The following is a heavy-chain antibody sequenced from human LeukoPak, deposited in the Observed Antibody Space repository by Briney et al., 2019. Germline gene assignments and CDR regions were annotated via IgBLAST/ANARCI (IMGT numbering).Heavy chain of an antibody. Sequence: PGGSLRLSCAASGFTFDDYAMHWVRQAPGKGLEWVSGISWNSGSIGYADSVKGRFTISRDNAKNSLYLQMNSLRAEDTAVYYCARDEDSSGYCDYWGQGTLVTVSS. D-gene: IGHD3-22*01. CDR2: ISWNSGSI. V-gene: IGHV3-9*01. CDR3: ARDEDSSGYCDY. J-gene: IGHJ4*02. CDR1: GFTFDDYA.